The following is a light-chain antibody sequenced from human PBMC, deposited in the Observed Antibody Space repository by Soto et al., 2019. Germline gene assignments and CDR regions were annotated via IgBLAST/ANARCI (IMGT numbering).Light chain of an antibody. CDR2: GAS. CDR3: QQYNTWPPIT. Sequence: EIVMTQSPATLSVSPGESATRXXRASQSVSSNLAWYQQKPGQAPRLXXYGASIRATGIPARFSGSGSWTEFTLTISSLQSEDFAVYYCQQYNTWPPITFGQGTRLEIK. V-gene: IGKV3-15*01. CDR1: QSVSSN. J-gene: IGKJ5*01.